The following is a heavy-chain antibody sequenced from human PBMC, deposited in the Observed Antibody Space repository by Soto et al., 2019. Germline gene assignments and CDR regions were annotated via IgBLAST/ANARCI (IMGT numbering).Heavy chain of an antibody. CDR2: MNPNSGNT. CDR3: ARGGLLRFLEWHPYYMDG. D-gene: IGHD3-3*01. Sequence: GASVKVSCKASGYTFTSYDINWVRQATGQGLEWMGWMNPNSGNTGYAQKFQGRVTMTRNTSISTAYMELSSLRSEDTAVYYCARGGLLRFLEWHPYYMDGWGKGTTVTVSS. V-gene: IGHV1-8*01. CDR1: GYTFTSYD. J-gene: IGHJ6*03.